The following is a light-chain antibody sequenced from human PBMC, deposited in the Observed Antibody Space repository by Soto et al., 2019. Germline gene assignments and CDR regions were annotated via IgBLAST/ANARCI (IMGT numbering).Light chain of an antibody. J-gene: IGLJ1*01. CDR2: KTN. CDR3: QSADKSGTYV. Sequence: SYELTQPPSVSVSPGQMARITCSGDALPKQYAYWYQQKPGQAPVLLIYKTNERPSGIPERFSGSSSGTTVKLTISGVQAEDEADYYCQSADKSGTYVFGTGTQLTVL. CDR1: ALPKQY. V-gene: IGLV3-25*03.